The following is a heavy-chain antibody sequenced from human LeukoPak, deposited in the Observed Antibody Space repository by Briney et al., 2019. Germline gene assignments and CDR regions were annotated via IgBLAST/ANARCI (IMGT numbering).Heavy chain of an antibody. Sequence: RGSLRLSCAASGFTFSSYWMSWVRQAPGKGLEWVANIKQDGSEKYYVDSVKGRFTISRDNAKNSLYLQMNSLRAEDTAVYYCARARIAAAVRFDPWGQGTLVTVSS. CDR1: GFTFSSYW. CDR3: ARARIAAAVRFDP. D-gene: IGHD6-13*01. V-gene: IGHV3-7*01. CDR2: IKQDGSEK. J-gene: IGHJ5*02.